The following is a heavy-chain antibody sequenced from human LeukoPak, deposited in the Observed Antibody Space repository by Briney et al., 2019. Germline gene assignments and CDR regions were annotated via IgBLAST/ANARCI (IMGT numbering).Heavy chain of an antibody. CDR2: ITSSSSHI. J-gene: IGHJ6*03. CDR3: ARVMMGATVTTFHYYCMDV. CDR1: GFTFSSYS. D-gene: IGHD4-11*01. V-gene: IGHV3-21*01. Sequence: GGSLRLSCAASGFTFSSYSIDWVRQAPGKGLERVASITSSSSHIYYADSVKGRFTISRDNAKNALYLQMNSLRAEDTAIYYCARVMMGATVTTFHYYCMDVWGVGTTVTVSS.